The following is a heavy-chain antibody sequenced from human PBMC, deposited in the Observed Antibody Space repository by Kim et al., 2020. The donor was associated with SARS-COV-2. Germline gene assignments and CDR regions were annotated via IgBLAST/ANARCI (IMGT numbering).Heavy chain of an antibody. D-gene: IGHD3-3*01. V-gene: IGHV1-2*02. CDR3: ARDLESLGGFDP. J-gene: IGHJ5*02. Sequence: YEQKFQGRVNMTRDTSISTAYMELSRLRSHDTAVYYCARDLESLGGFDPWGQGTLVTVSS.